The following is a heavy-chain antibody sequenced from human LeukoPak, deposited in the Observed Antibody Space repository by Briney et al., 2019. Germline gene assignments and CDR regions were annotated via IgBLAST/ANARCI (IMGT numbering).Heavy chain of an antibody. CDR2: IRYDGSNK. CDR3: AKNEERLMDY. Sequence: GGSLRLSCAASGFTFSSYGMHWVRQAPGKGLEWVAFIRYDGSNKYYADPVKGRFTISRDNSKNTLYLQMNSLRAEDTAVYYCAKNEERLMDYWGQGTLVTVSS. J-gene: IGHJ4*02. CDR1: GFTFSSYG. D-gene: IGHD1-26*01. V-gene: IGHV3-30*02.